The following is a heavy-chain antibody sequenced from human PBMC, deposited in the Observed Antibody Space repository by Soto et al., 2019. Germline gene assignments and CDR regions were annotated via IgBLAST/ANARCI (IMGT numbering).Heavy chain of an antibody. D-gene: IGHD2-21*02. CDR1: GYTFTSYY. CDR2: INPSGGST. CDR3: ARDLERGLVVTAREPYYYYYGMDV. Sequence: ASVKVSCKASGYTFTSYYMHWVRQAPGQGLEWMGIINPSGGSTSYAQKFQGRVTMTRDTSTSTVYMELSSLRSEDTAVYYCARDLERGLVVTAREPYYYYYGMDVWGQGTTVTVSS. V-gene: IGHV1-46*01. J-gene: IGHJ6*02.